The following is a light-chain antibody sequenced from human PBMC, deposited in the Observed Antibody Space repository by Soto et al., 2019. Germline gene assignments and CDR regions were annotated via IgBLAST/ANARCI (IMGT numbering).Light chain of an antibody. CDR2: RNN. CDR1: SSNIGSNY. Sequence: QSVLTQPPSASGTPGQRVTISCSGSSSNIGSNYVYWYQQLPGTAPKLLIYRNNQRPSGVPDRFSGSKSGTSASLAISGLRSGDEADYCGAAWDDSLSGVVFGGGTKLTVL. J-gene: IGLJ2*01. V-gene: IGLV1-47*01. CDR3: AAWDDSLSGVV.